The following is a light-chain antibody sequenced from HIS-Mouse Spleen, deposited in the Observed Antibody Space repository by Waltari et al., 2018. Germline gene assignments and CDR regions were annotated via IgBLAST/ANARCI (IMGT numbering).Light chain of an antibody. V-gene: IGLV2-11*01. Sequence: QSALTQPRSVSGSPGQSGTISCPGTSSDVGGYNYVPWYQQHPGKAPKRMIYDVSKRPSGVPDRFSGSKSGNTASLTISGLQAEDEADYYCCSYAGSYTWVFGGGTKLTVL. CDR3: CSYAGSYTWV. J-gene: IGLJ3*02. CDR2: DVS. CDR1: SSDVGGYNY.